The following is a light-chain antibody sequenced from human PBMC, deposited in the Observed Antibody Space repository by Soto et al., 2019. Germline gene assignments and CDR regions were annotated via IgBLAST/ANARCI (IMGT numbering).Light chain of an antibody. CDR1: SSDIGGYNY. CDR3: SSYTSSSTFV. V-gene: IGLV2-14*01. J-gene: IGLJ1*01. Sequence: QSVLTQPASVSGSPGQSITISCTGTSSDIGGYNYVSWYQQHPGKAPKLMIYHASDRPSGVSNRFSGSKSGNTASLTISGLQAEDEADYYCSSYTSSSTFVFGTGTKLT. CDR2: HAS.